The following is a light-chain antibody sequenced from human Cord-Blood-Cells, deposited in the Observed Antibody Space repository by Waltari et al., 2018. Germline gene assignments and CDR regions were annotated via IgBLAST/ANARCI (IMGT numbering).Light chain of an antibody. CDR1: QSISSY. CDR2: AAS. Sequence: DIQMTQSPPSLSASVGDRVTITCRASQSISSYLNWYQQKPGKAPKLLIYAASSLHSGVPSRFSGSGSGTDFTLTISSLQPEDFATYYCQQSYSTPYTFGQGTKLEIK. V-gene: IGKV1-39*01. J-gene: IGKJ2*01. CDR3: QQSYSTPYT.